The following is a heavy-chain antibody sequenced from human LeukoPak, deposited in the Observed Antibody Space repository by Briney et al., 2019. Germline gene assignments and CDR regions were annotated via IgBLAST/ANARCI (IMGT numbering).Heavy chain of an antibody. D-gene: IGHD3-10*01. Sequence: ASVKVSCKASGYTFTSYAMNWVRQAPGQGLEWMGGIIPIFGTANYAQKFQGRVTITADKSTSTAYMELSSLRSEDTAVYYCARGPRGVMGYYYYYMDVWGKGTTVTVSS. CDR1: GYTFTSYA. CDR3: ARGPRGVMGYYYYYMDV. V-gene: IGHV1-69*06. CDR2: IIPIFGTA. J-gene: IGHJ6*03.